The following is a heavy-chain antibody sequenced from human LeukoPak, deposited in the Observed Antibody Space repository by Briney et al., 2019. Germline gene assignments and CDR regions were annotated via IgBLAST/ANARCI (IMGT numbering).Heavy chain of an antibody. D-gene: IGHD3-16*01. Sequence: PSETLSLTCAVYGGSFSGHYWSWIRQPPGKGLEYIGYIYYSGYTNYNPSLKSRVTISVDTSKNQFSLKLSSVTAADTAVYYCARETSQKGAHYMDVWGKGTTVTISS. CDR3: ARETSQKGAHYMDV. CDR1: GGSFSGHY. V-gene: IGHV4-59*11. CDR2: IYYSGYT. J-gene: IGHJ6*03.